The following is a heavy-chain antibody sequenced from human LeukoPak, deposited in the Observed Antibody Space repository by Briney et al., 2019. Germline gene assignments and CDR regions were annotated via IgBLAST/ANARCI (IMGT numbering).Heavy chain of an antibody. CDR2: ISSSSSTI. D-gene: IGHD1-26*01. CDR3: ARVRSGSSAGNYGMDV. J-gene: IGHJ6*02. Sequence: GGSLRLSCAASGFTFSSYSMSWVRQAPGKGLEWVSYISSSSSTIYYADSVKGRFTISRDNAKNSLYLQMNSLRDEDTAVYYCARVRSGSSAGNYGMDVWGQGTTVTVSS. V-gene: IGHV3-48*02. CDR1: GFTFSSYS.